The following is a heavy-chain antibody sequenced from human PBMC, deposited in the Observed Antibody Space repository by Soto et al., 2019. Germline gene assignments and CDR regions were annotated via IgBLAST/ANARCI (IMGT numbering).Heavy chain of an antibody. Sequence: SVKVSCKASGGTFSSYAISWVRQAPGQGLEWMGGIIPIFGTANYAQKFQGRVTITADESTSTAYMELSSLRSEDTAVYYCARSHNHIGYCSSTSCRRGFDPWGRGTRVTVSS. CDR3: ARSHNHIGYCSSTSCRRGFDP. J-gene: IGHJ5*02. D-gene: IGHD2-2*01. V-gene: IGHV1-69*13. CDR2: IIPIFGTA. CDR1: GGTFSSYA.